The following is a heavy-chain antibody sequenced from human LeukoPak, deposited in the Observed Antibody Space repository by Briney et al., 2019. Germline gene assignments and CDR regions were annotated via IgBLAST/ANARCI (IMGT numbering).Heavy chain of an antibody. V-gene: IGHV1-46*01. Sequence: ASVKVSCKASGYTFTGYYMHWVRQAPGQGLEWMGWINPSGGSTSYAQKFQGRVTMTRDMSARTVYMELNSLRSEDTAVYYCAREESRRDYDSSGYRWFDAWGQGTLVTLSS. CDR3: AREESRRDYDSSGYRWFDA. J-gene: IGHJ5*02. D-gene: IGHD3-22*01. CDR2: INPSGGST. CDR1: GYTFTGYY.